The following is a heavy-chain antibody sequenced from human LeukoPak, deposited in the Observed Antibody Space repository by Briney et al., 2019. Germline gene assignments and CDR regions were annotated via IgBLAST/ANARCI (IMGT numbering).Heavy chain of an antibody. J-gene: IGHJ6*03. CDR3: ASNPRGGDSSGYYYYYYYMDV. Sequence: SETLSLTCTVSGGSISSSSYYWGWIRQPPGTGLEWIGSIYYSGSTYYNPSLKSRVTISVDTSKNQFSLKLSSVTAADTAVYYCASNPRGGDSSGYYYYYYYMDVWGKGTTVTVSS. CDR2: IYYSGST. V-gene: IGHV4-39*07. CDR1: GGSISSSSYY. D-gene: IGHD3-22*01.